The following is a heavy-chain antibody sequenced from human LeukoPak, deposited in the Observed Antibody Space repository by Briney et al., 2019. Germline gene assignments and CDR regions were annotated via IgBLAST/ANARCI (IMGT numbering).Heavy chain of an antibody. CDR2: INHSGST. CDR3: ATGHTTAMVTLDY. J-gene: IGHJ4*02. CDR1: GGSFSGYY. V-gene: IGHV4-34*01. D-gene: IGHD5-18*01. Sequence: PSETLSLTCAVYGGSFSGYYWSWIRQPPGKGLEWIGEINHSGSTNYNPSLKSRVTISVDTSKNQFSLKLSSMTAADTAVYYCATGHTTAMVTLDYWGQGTLVTVSS.